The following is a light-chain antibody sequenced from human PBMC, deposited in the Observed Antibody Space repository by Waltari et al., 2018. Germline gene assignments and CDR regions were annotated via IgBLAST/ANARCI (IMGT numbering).Light chain of an antibody. Sequence: QSVLTQPPSVSGAPGQRVTISCTGSNSNVGAGYGVHWYQQIPGAAPKLLIYANTSRPTGVPDRVSGSKSGTSASLAITGLQAEDEADYYCQSFDRTLSVVFGGGTKVTVL. CDR2: ANT. V-gene: IGLV1-40*01. CDR3: QSFDRTLSVV. J-gene: IGLJ3*02. CDR1: NSNVGAGYG.